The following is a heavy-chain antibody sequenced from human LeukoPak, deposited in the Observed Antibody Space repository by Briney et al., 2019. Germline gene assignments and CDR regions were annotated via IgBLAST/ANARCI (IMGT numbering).Heavy chain of an antibody. V-gene: IGHV3-33*06. CDR2: IWYDGTTT. J-gene: IGHJ4*02. Sequence: GGSLRLSCAASGFTFSSFGMHWVRQAPGRGLEWVATIWYDGTTTYYADSVKGRFTISRYDSKNTVYLQMNSLRAEDTATYYCAKDTLAYYFDYWGQGTLVTVSS. CDR3: AKDTLAYYFDY. CDR1: GFTFSSFG.